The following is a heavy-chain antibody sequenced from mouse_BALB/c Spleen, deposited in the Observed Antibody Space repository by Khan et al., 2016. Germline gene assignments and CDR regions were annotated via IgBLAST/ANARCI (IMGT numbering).Heavy chain of an antibody. CDR3: AGYDGYFFDY. CDR1: GDSSTSGY. CDR2: ISHSGST. J-gene: IGHJ2*01. D-gene: IGHD2-3*01. V-gene: IGHV3-8*02. Sequence: EVQLQESGPSLVKPSQTLSLTCSVTGDSSTSGYWNWIRKFPGNILEYMGYISHSGSTYYNPSLKSRISITRDTSKNQYYLQLNSVTTEDTATYXCAGYDGYFFDYWGQGTTLTVSS.